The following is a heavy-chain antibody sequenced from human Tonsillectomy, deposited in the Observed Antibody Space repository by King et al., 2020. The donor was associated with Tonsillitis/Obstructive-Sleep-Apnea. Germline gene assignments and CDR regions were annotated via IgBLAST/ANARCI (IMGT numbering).Heavy chain of an antibody. Sequence: QLVQSGAEVKKPGSSVKVSCKASGGTFSSYAISWVRQAPGQGLEWMGRIIPILGIANYAQKFQGRVTITADQSTSTAYMELSSLRSEDTAVYYCATAVTTPDAFDIWGQGTMVTVSS. CDR1: GGTFSSYA. CDR2: IIPILGIA. CDR3: ATAVTTPDAFDI. D-gene: IGHD4-11*01. V-gene: IGHV1-69*09. J-gene: IGHJ3*02.